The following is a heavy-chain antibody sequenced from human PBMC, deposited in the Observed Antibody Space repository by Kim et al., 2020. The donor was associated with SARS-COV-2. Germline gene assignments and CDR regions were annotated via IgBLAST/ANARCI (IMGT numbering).Heavy chain of an antibody. V-gene: IGHV3-23*01. CDR3: AKSSGYRDGYNFRQRYYFDY. CDR2: ISGSGGST. CDR1: GFTFSSYA. J-gene: IGHJ4*02. Sequence: GGSLRLSCAASGFTFSSYAMSWVRQAPGKGLEWVSAISGSGGSTYYADSVKGRFTISRDNSKNTLYLQMNSLRAEDTAVYYCAKSSGYRDGYNFRQRYYFDYWGQGTLVTVSS. D-gene: IGHD3-22*01.